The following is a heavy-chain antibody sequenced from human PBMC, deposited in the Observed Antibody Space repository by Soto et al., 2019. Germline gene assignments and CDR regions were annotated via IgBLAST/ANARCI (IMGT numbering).Heavy chain of an antibody. J-gene: IGHJ6*02. CDR3: AREGDSSGYYYSYYYYYGMDV. D-gene: IGHD3-22*01. V-gene: IGHV3-30-3*01. Sequence: QVQLVESGGGVVQPGRSLRLSCAASGFTFSSYAMHWVRQVPGKGLEWVAVISYDGSNKYYADSVKGRFTISRDNSKNTLYLQMNSLRAEDTAVYYCAREGDSSGYYYSYYYYYGMDVWGQGTTVTVSS. CDR1: GFTFSSYA. CDR2: ISYDGSNK.